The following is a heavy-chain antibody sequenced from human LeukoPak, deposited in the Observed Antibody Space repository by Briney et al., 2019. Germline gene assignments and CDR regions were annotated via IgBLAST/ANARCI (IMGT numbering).Heavy chain of an antibody. CDR3: ARDRAYYYYYGMDV. J-gene: IGHJ6*02. V-gene: IGHV3-48*03. CDR2: ISSSGSTI. D-gene: IGHD3-10*01. Sequence: TGGSLRLSCAASGFTFSSYEMNWVRQAPGKGLEWVSYISSSGSTIYYADSVKGRFTISRDNAKNSPYLQMNSLRAEDTAVYYCARDRAYYYYYGMDVWGQGTTVTVSS. CDR1: GFTFSSYE.